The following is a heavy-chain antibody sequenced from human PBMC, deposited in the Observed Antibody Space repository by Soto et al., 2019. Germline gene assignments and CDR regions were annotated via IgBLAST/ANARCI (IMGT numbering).Heavy chain of an antibody. CDR1: GGSFSGYY. Sequence: QVQLQQWGAGLLKPSETLSLTCGVYGGSFSGYYWTWIRQTPGKGLEWIGEINDSGSTNYKPSLKSRVTISADTSKKQFSLNVTSVTAAXXXVXXXXXXXXXSNYCFTRWXLDXWGQXT. D-gene: IGHD4-4*01. CDR2: INDSGST. J-gene: IGHJ3*02. V-gene: IGHV4-34*07. CDR3: XXXXXXSNYCFTRWXLDX.